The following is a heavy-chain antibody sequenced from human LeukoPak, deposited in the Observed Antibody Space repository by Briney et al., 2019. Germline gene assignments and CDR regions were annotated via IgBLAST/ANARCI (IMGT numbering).Heavy chain of an antibody. Sequence: PGGSLRLSCEASGFTFGSCGMNWVRRAPGKGLEWISYISTSTTTIYYANSVKGRFTISRDNAKKSLYLQMNSLRAEDTAVYYCARHLSGITGYTYGRGIDYWGQGTLVTVSS. J-gene: IGHJ4*02. V-gene: IGHV3-48*01. CDR3: ARHLSGITGYTYGRGIDY. D-gene: IGHD5-18*01. CDR2: ISTSTTTI. CDR1: GFTFGSCG.